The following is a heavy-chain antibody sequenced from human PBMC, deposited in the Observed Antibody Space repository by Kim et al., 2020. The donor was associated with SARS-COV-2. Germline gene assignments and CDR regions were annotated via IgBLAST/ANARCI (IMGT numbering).Heavy chain of an antibody. J-gene: IGHJ4*02. CDR1: GYTFTGYY. CDR3: AREVRYSGSYAYLDY. D-gene: IGHD1-26*01. V-gene: IGHV1-2*06. Sequence: ASVKVSCKASGYTFTGYYMHWVRQAPGQGLEWMGRINPNSGDTNYAQKFQGRVTITRDASITTAYMELSRLISDDTAVYYCAREVRYSGSYAYLDYWGQGTLVTVSS. CDR2: INPNSGDT.